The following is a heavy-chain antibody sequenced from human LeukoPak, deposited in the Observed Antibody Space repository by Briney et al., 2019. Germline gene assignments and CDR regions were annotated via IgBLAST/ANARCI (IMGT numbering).Heavy chain of an antibody. CDR2: INPEDGET. J-gene: IGHJ4*02. CDR1: GYTLTELS. V-gene: IGHV1-24*01. Sequence: GASVKVFCKVSGYTLTELSMHWVRQAPGKGLEWMGGINPEDGETSYAQKFQGRVTMTEDTSTDTAYMELSSLRSEDTAVYYCAKHYHTTFDYWGQGTLVIVSS. CDR3: AKHYHTTFDY. D-gene: IGHD3-9*01.